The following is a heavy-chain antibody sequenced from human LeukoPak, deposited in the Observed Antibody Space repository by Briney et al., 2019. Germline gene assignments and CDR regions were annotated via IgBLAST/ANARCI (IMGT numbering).Heavy chain of an antibody. J-gene: IGHJ4*02. CDR1: GGSISGYH. D-gene: IGHD1-26*01. CDR3: ARDLGSNYVYFDY. Sequence: SETLSLTCTVSGGSISGYHWSWIRQPPGQGLEWIAYIHSNGYTNYNPSLKSRVTISGDTSKNQFYLNLRSVTAADTAVYYCARDLGSNYVYFDYWGQGGLVTVSS. CDR2: IHSNGYT. V-gene: IGHV4-59*12.